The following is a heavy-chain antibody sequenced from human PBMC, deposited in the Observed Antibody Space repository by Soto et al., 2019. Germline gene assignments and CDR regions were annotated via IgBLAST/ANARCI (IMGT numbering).Heavy chain of an antibody. CDR1: GFTFSSYA. V-gene: IGHV3-23*01. CDR3: AKDSGGIEMATAMGDDAFDI. CDR2: ISGSGGST. D-gene: IGHD5-18*01. Sequence: PGGSLRLSCAASGFTFSSYAMSWVRQAPGKGLEWVSAISGSGGSTYYADSVKGRFTISRDNSKNTLYLQMNSLRAEDTAVYYCAKDSGGIEMATAMGDDAFDIWRQGTMVTVSS. J-gene: IGHJ3*02.